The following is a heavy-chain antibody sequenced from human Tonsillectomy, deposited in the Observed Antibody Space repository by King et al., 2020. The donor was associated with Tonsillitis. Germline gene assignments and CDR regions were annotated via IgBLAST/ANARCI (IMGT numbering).Heavy chain of an antibody. V-gene: IGHV5-51*03. CDR2: IYPGDSDT. CDR3: GRPADDYVPFNY. D-gene: IGHD3-16*01. Sequence: VQLVESGAEVKRPGDSLKISCKGSGYSFTSFWIGWVRQLPGKGLEWMGIIYPGDSDTRYSPSFQGQVTISADKSTRTAYLQWSSLKASDNAMYYCGRPADDYVPFNYWGQGTLVTVSS. J-gene: IGHJ4*02. CDR1: GYSFTSFW.